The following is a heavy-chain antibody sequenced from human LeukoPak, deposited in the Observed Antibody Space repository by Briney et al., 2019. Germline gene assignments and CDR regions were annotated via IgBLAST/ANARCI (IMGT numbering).Heavy chain of an antibody. CDR1: GGSISNYY. D-gene: IGHD1-26*01. V-gene: IGHV4-59*01. J-gene: IGHJ6*02. CDR2: IYYSGST. CDR3: AKWGHYYYYGMDV. Sequence: SETLSLTCTVSGGSISNYYWSWIRRPPGKGLEWIGYIYYSGSTNYNPSLKSRVTISVDTSKNQFSLKLSSVTAADTAVYYCAKWGHYYYYGMDVWGQGTTVTVSS.